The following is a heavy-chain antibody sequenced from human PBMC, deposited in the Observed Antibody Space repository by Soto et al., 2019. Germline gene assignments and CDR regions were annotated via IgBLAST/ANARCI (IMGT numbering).Heavy chain of an antibody. J-gene: IGHJ6*02. CDR1: GGSVSSGDYF. V-gene: IGHV4-61*08. Sequence: TSETLSLTCTVSGGSVSSGDYFWSWLRQSPGKRLEWIAYIYYSGSTNYNPSLKSRATISVDTSKSQVSLTLTSMTAADAALYYCPRSPNYYYYGFDVWGQGTKVTVYS. CDR3: PRSPNYYYYGFDV. D-gene: IGHD3-10*01. CDR2: IYYSGST.